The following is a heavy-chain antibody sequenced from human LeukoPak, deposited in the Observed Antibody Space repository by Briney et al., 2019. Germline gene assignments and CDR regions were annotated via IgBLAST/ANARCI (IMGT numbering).Heavy chain of an antibody. J-gene: IGHJ4*02. D-gene: IGHD6-19*01. CDR1: GGTFSSYA. CDR3: ARRRYSSGCFDY. CDR2: ISAYNGNT. V-gene: IGHV1-18*01. Sequence: ASVKVSCKASGGTFSSYAISWVRQAPGQGLEWMGGISAYNGNTNYAQKLQGRVTMTTDTSTSTAYMELRSLRSDDTAVYYCARRRYSSGCFDYWGQGTLVTVSS.